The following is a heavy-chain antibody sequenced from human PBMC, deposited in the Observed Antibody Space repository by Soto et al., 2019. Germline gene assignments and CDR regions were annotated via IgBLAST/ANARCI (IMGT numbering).Heavy chain of an antibody. CDR1: GFTFSSYG. V-gene: IGHV3-23*01. D-gene: IGHD6-13*01. Sequence: EVALLESGGGLVQPGGSLRLSCAASGFTFSSYGMSWVRQAPGKGLEWVSGISGSGGSTYYADSVKGRFTISRDNPKNTLYLQMNSLRAEDTAVYYCAKEGRYSSSRGYFDYWGQGTLVTVS. J-gene: IGHJ4*02. CDR2: ISGSGGST. CDR3: AKEGRYSSSRGYFDY.